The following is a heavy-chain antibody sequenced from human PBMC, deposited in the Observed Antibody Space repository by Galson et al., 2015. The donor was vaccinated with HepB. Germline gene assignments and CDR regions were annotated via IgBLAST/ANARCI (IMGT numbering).Heavy chain of an antibody. Sequence: PALVKPTQTLTLTCTVSGFSLSNARMGVSWLRQPPGKALEWLAHIFSNDEKSYSTSLKSRLTISKDTSKSQVVLTMTNMDPVDTATYYCARIGYSGYTISFSAFDIWGQGTMVTVSS. CDR1: GFSLSNARMG. D-gene: IGHD5-12*01. J-gene: IGHJ3*02. V-gene: IGHV2-26*01. CDR3: ARIGYSGYTISFSAFDI. CDR2: IFSNDEK.